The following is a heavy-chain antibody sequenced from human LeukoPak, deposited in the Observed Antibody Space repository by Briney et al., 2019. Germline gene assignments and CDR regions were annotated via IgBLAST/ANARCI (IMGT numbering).Heavy chain of an antibody. CDR1: GYTFTSYD. Sequence: ASVKVSCKASGYTFTSYDINWVRQATEQGLEWMGWMNPNSGNTGYAQKFQGRVTMTRNTSISTAYMELSSLRSEDTAVYYCARGTNYRTAGYSSGWVFGPTDAWGQGTLVTVSS. D-gene: IGHD6-19*01. J-gene: IGHJ5*02. CDR3: ARGTNYRTAGYSSGWVFGPTDA. CDR2: MNPNSGNT. V-gene: IGHV1-8*01.